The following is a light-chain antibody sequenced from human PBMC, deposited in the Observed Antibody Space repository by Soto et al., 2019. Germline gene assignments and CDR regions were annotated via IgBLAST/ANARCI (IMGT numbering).Light chain of an antibody. CDR1: QYINTR. V-gene: IGKV3-11*01. CDR3: HQRQSWPRT. CDR2: QTS. J-gene: IGKJ1*01. Sequence: EIVLTKSPATLSSFPVYILTLSCVASQYINTRLAWYQHRPGQAPRPLIYQTSIRAAGIPARFSASGSGTDFTLTISDVQPEDFALYYCHQRQSWPRTFGQGTKVDIK.